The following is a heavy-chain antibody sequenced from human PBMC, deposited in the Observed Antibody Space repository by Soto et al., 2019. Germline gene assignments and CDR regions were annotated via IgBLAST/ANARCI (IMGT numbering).Heavy chain of an antibody. D-gene: IGHD6-6*01. CDR3: AREEEQLALYYYYGMDV. CDR1: GDSVSSNSAA. J-gene: IGHJ6*02. Sequence: SQTLSLTCAISGDSVSSNSAACNWIRQSPSRGLEWLGRTYYRSKWYNDYAVSVKSRITINPDTSKNQFSLQLNSVTPEDTAVYYCAREEEQLALYYYYGMDVWGQGTTVTVSS. V-gene: IGHV6-1*01. CDR2: TYYRSKWYN.